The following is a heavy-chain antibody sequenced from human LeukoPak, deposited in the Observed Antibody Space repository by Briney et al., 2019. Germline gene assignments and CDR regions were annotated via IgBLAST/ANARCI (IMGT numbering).Heavy chain of an antibody. CDR1: GFTFSSYW. CDR2: IKQDGSEK. J-gene: IGHJ3*02. V-gene: IGHV3-7*05. D-gene: IGHD3-10*01. CDR3: TREGDYYGSGSSDAFDI. Sequence: GGSLRLSCAASGFTFSSYWMSWVRQAPGKGLEWGANIKQDGSEKYYVDSVKGRFTISRDNAKNSLYLQMNSLKTEDTAVYYCTREGDYYGSGSSDAFDIWGQGTMVTVSS.